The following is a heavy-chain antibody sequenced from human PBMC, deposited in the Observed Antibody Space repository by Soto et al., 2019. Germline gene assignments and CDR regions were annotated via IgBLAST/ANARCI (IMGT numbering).Heavy chain of an antibody. CDR1: DGSISGSY. CDR3: ARSVAVPGSHMDF. CDR2: VYYTGST. D-gene: IGHD3-10*01. Sequence: SETLATTCIFSDGSISGSYWSWIRQSPGKGLEWLVYVYYTGSTNYSPSLRSRVSISVDTSKNEFSLRLSSVTAADTAVYFCARSVAVPGSHMDFWGQGTQVTVSS. V-gene: IGHV4-59*01. J-gene: IGHJ4*02.